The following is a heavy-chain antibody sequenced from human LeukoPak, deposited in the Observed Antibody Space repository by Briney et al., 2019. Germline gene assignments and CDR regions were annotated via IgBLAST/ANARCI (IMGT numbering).Heavy chain of an antibody. J-gene: IGHJ6*04. V-gene: IGHV1-2*04. CDR3: ARDRLVRYCSSTSCSYYYYGMDV. D-gene: IGHD2-2*01. CDR1: GYTFTGYY. Sequence: AAVTVSCKASGYTFTGYYMHWVRQAPGQGVEWMGWIYPNSGGTNYAQKFQGWVTMTRDTSISTAYMELSRLRSDDTAAYYCARDRLVRYCSSTSCSYYYYGMDVWGKGTTVTVSS. CDR2: IYPNSGGT.